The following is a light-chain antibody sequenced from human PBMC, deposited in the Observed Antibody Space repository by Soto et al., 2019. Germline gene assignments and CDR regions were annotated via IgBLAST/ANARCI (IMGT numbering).Light chain of an antibody. CDR3: QQYGSSPFT. CDR2: GAS. J-gene: IGKJ3*01. Sequence: EIVLTQSPGTLSLSPGERATLSCRASQSVTMNYLAWYQQKPGQAPRLLVYGASTRATGIPDRFSGSGSGTDFTLTISRLEPEDFAVYYCQQYGSSPFTFGPGTKVDIK. CDR1: QSVTMNY. V-gene: IGKV3-20*01.